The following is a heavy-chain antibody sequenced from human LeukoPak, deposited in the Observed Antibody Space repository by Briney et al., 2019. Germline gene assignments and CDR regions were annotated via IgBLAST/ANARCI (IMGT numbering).Heavy chain of an antibody. Sequence: GRSLRLSCAASGFTFSSYAMHWVRQAPGKGLEWVAVISYDGSNKYYADSVKGRFTISRDNPKNTLYLQMNSLRAEDTAVYYCARDRSDIVATIDFDYWGQGTLVTVSS. CDR2: ISYDGSNK. CDR3: ARDRSDIVATIDFDY. J-gene: IGHJ4*02. D-gene: IGHD5-12*01. CDR1: GFTFSSYA. V-gene: IGHV3-30*04.